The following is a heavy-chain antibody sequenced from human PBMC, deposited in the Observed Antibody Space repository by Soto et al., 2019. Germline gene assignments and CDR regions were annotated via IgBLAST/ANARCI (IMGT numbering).Heavy chain of an antibody. D-gene: IGHD2-21*01. CDR2: ISTFNGNT. J-gene: IGHJ4*02. CDR3: AREGGLTVSTLLGY. Sequence: QVQLLQSGAEVKKPGASVKVSCKASGYTFTSYGINWVRQAPGQGLEWMGRISTFNGNTKFAPKFQGRVTMTTDTDTPTVYMELRSLRSNDTAGYYCAREGGLTVSTLLGYWGQGTMVTVSS. CDR1: GYTFTSYG. V-gene: IGHV1-18*01.